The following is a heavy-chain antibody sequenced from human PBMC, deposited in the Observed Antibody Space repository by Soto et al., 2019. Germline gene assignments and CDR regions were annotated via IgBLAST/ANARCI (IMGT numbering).Heavy chain of an antibody. CDR3: ARDIYGDYFHYYYMDV. J-gene: IGHJ6*03. Sequence: PSETLSLTCTVSGGSISSGGYYWSWIRRHPGKGLEWIGYIYYSGSTYYNPSLKSRVTISVDTSKNQFSLKLSSVTAADTAVYYCARDIYGDYFHYYYMDVWGKGTTVTVSS. D-gene: IGHD4-17*01. CDR2: IYYSGST. CDR1: GGSISSGGYY. V-gene: IGHV4-31*03.